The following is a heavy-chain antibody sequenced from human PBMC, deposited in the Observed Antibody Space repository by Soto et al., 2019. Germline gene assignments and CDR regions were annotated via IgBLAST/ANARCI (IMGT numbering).Heavy chain of an antibody. CDR1: GLTLNCYW. J-gene: IGHJ4*02. CDR2: INQDGSER. CDR3: ARAIAGADSY. Sequence: GGSRILTWSASGLTLNCYWMMSVRQAPGKGLEWVANINQDGSERYYVDSVKGRFTISRDNAKNSLYLQMNSLRAEDTAVYFCARAIAGADSYWRQGNLVNGSS. V-gene: IGHV3-7*04. D-gene: IGHD2-21*01.